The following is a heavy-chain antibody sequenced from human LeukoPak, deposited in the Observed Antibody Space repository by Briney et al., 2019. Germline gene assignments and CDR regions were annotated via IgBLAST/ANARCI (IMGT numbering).Heavy chain of an antibody. V-gene: IGHV4-39*07. D-gene: IGHD3-10*01. CDR3: ARSPVVRGSGPYYYYMDV. Sequence: PSETLSLTCTVSGGSISSSTYYWGWIRQPPGKGLEWIGSIYHTGSTYYNPSLKSRVTISVDTPKNQFSLKLSSVTAADTAVYYCARSPVVRGSGPYYYYMDVWGKGTTVTISS. J-gene: IGHJ6*03. CDR1: GGSISSSTYY. CDR2: IYHTGST.